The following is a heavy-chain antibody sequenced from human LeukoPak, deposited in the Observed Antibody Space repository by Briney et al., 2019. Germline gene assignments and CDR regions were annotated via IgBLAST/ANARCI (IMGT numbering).Heavy chain of an antibody. CDR2: IKHDGREK. V-gene: IGHV3-7*01. CDR3: GYTNNFYH. CDR1: GLTFSGQW. J-gene: IGHJ4*02. Sequence: GGSLRLSCVASGLTFSGQWLNWVRQAPGQGLERVANIKHDGREKYYVDSVEGRFTISRDDGQNSLSLHMNSVRAEDTAVYYCGYTNNFYHWGQGALVVVSS. D-gene: IGHD3-16*02.